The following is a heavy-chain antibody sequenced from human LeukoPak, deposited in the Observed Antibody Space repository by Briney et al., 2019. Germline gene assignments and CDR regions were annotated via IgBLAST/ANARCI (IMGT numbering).Heavy chain of an antibody. CDR2: ISGSGGST. CDR3: ANSGYYSSFDY. V-gene: IGHV3-23*01. CDR1: EFTFSNYA. Sequence: QTGGSLRLSCATSEFTFSNYAMTWVRQAPGKGLEWVSAISGSGGSTYYADSVKGRFTISRDNSKNTLYLQMNSLRAEDTAVYYCANSGYYSSFDYWGQGTLVTVSS. D-gene: IGHD3-22*01. J-gene: IGHJ4*02.